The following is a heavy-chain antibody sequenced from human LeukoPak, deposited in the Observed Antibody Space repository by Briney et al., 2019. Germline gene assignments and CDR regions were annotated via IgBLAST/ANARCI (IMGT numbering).Heavy chain of an antibody. CDR1: GFTFSSYW. CDR2: IKQDGSEK. D-gene: IGHD3-10*01. J-gene: IGHJ4*02. CDR3: ARVQVRWFGELLDY. V-gene: IGHV3-7*03. Sequence: PGGSLRLSCAASGFTFSSYWMSWVRQAPGKGLEWVANIKQDGSEKYYVDSVKGRFTISRDNAKNSLYLQMNSLRAEDTAVYYCARVQVRWFGELLDYWGQGTLVTVSS.